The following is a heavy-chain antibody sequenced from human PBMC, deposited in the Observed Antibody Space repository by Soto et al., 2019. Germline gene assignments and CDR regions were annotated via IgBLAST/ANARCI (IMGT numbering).Heavy chain of an antibody. V-gene: IGHV1-69*02. J-gene: IGHJ4*02. Sequence: QVQLVQSGAEVKKPGSSVKVSCKASGGTFSSYTVSWVRQAPGQGLEWMGRIVPILGVPNYAQRFQGRVTNTADKATNTAYRERSGLRSEDTAVYYCASNRYAYVSGSTIDYWGQGTVVTVSS. CDR3: ASNRYAYVSGSTIDY. D-gene: IGHD3-10*01. CDR1: GGTFSSYT. CDR2: IVPILGVP.